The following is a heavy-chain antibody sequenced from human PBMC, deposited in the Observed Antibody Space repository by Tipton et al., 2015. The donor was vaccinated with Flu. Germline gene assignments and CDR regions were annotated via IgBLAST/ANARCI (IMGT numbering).Heavy chain of an antibody. CDR1: GFTFEDYA. J-gene: IGHJ4*02. CDR3: AKGDYRGSGGYSDY. Sequence: SLRLSCAAAGFTFEDYAMHWVRQVPGKGLEWVSVLSWNGDNIGYAASVKGRFTISRDNAKNSLYLQMNSLRAEDTALYYCAKGDYRGSGGYSDYWGQGTLVTVSS. D-gene: IGHD3-10*01. CDR2: LSWNGDNI. V-gene: IGHV3-9*01.